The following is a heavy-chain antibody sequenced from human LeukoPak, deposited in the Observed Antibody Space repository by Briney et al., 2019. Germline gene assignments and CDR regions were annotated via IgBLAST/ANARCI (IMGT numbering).Heavy chain of an antibody. CDR1: GGSFSGYY. V-gene: IGHV4-34*01. D-gene: IGHD3-10*01. CDR3: ARRLGRKFGERFYYYHYMDV. J-gene: IGHJ6*03. CDR2: INHSRST. Sequence: SETLSLTCAVYGGSFSGYYWSWIRQPPGKGLEWIGEINHSRSTKYNPSLKSRVTISVDTSKNQFSLKLSSVTAADTAVYYCARRLGRKFGERFYYYHYMDVWGKGTTVTVSS.